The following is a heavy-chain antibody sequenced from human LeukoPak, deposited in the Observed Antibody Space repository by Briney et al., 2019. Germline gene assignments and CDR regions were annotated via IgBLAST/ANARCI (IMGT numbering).Heavy chain of an antibody. CDR1: GGSISSYY. D-gene: IGHD3-10*01. V-gene: IGHV4-59*08. CDR2: IYYSGST. J-gene: IGHJ6*02. CDR3: ARRHGAYYYYGMDV. Sequence: ETLSLTCTVSGGSISSYYWSWIRQPPGKGLEWIGYIYYSGSTNYNPSLKSRVTISVDTSKNQFSLKLSSVTAADTAVYYCARRHGAYYYYGMDVWGQGTTVTVSS.